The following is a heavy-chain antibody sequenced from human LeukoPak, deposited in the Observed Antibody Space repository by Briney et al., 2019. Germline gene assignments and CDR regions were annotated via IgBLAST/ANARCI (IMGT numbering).Heavy chain of an antibody. CDR2: IRSETDGATT. CDR3: TTDLNHRLKWFGNPLDH. V-gene: IGHV3-15*01. Sequence: GGSLRLSCAASGFTFSSYAMSWVRQAPGKGLQWVGRIRSETDGATTDYAAAVQGRFTISRDDSKKMLYLEMNSLKTGDTGIYYCTTDLNHRLKWFGNPLDHWGQGTPVTVSS. CDR1: GFTFSSYA. D-gene: IGHD3-10*01. J-gene: IGHJ4*02.